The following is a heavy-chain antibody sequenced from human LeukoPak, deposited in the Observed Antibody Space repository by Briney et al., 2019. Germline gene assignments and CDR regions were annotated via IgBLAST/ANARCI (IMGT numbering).Heavy chain of an antibody. CDR1: GFTFSSYA. Sequence: GGSLRLSCAASGFTFSSYAMHWVRQAPGKGLEWVALIWYDGSNKYYADSVKGRFTISRDNSKNTVYLQMNSLRAEDTAVYYCARFPAATSCYFDTWGQGTLVTVSS. CDR3: ARFPAATSCYFDT. CDR2: IWYDGSNK. D-gene: IGHD6-13*01. J-gene: IGHJ4*02. V-gene: IGHV3-33*01.